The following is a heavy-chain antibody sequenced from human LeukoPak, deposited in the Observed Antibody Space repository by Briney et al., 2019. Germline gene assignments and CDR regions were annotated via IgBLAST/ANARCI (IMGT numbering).Heavy chain of an antibody. CDR1: GFTFNNYA. J-gene: IGHJ6*02. D-gene: IGHD6-6*01. V-gene: IGHV3-23*01. CDR3: ARLPLRSIAVGYYGMDV. CDR2: ISGGGGSS. Sequence: PGGSLRLSCAASGFTFNNYAMSWVRQAPGKGLEWVSVISGGGGSSYYADSVKGRFTISRDNSKNTLYLQMNSLRAEDTAVYYCARLPLRSIAVGYYGMDVWGQGTTVTVSS.